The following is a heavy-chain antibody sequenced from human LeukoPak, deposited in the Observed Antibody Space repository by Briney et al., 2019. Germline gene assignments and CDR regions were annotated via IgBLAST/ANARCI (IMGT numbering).Heavy chain of an antibody. J-gene: IGHJ4*02. CDR1: GFTFSSYA. V-gene: IGHV3-23*01. CDR2: ISGSGGST. Sequence: GGSLRLSCAASGFTFSSYAMSWVRQAPGKGLEWVSAISGSGGSTYYADSVKGRFTISRDNSKNTLYLQMNSLRAEDTAVYYCEGGAAAGSFPFDYWGQGTLVTVSS. CDR3: EGGAAAGSFPFDY. D-gene: IGHD6-13*01.